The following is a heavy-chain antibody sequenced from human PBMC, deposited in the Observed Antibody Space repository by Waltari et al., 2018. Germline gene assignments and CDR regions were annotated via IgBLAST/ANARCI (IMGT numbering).Heavy chain of an antibody. CDR2: IKRKADGGTT. V-gene: IGHV3-15*01. J-gene: IGHJ4*02. Sequence: ELQLVESGGGLVKPGESLRLSCAASGFTFPNAWMTWVRQAPGKGLEWVGRIKRKADGGTTDYAAAVKGRFTISRDDSKNTLYLQMNSLKAEDTAVYYCTTGIEYSSSSIYFDSWGQGTLVTVSS. CDR3: TTGIEYSSSSIYFDS. CDR1: GFTFPNAW. D-gene: IGHD6-6*01.